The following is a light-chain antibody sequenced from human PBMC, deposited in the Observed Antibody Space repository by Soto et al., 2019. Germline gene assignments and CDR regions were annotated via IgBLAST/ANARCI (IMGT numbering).Light chain of an antibody. CDR3: QQANRFPYS. CDR2: AAS. J-gene: IGKJ2*03. Sequence: DIQMSQYPSSVSASVGDRVTITCRASQDFNNRLAWYQQTPGKAPKLLIYAASSLQPGVPSRFSGSGSGTDFTLTISSLQPEDFATYYCQQANRFPYSFGQGTKLEMK. CDR1: QDFNNR. V-gene: IGKV1-12*01.